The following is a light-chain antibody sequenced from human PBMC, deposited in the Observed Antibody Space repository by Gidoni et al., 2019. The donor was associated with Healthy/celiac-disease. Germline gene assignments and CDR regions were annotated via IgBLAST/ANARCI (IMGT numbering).Light chain of an antibody. Sequence: SYELTQPPSVSVSPGQTASTTCPGDKLGDKYACWYQQTPGQSPVLVIYHDSKRPSGIPARFSGSNSGNTATLTIGGTQAMDEADYYCQAWDSSTVVFGGGTKLTVL. CDR1: KLGDKY. V-gene: IGLV3-1*01. CDR3: QAWDSSTVV. CDR2: HDS. J-gene: IGLJ2*01.